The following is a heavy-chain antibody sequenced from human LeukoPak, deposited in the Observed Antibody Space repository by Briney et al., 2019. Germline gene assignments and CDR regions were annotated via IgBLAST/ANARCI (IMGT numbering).Heavy chain of an antibody. V-gene: IGHV4-4*02. Sequence: PSETLSLTCAVSGGSINSINWWSWVRQPPGQGLEWIGEMYHTGGFNYNLSLKSRVTISLDKSQNQFSLRLSSVTAADTAVYYCARNPRDGHTFDYWGQGTLVTVSS. CDR1: GGSINSINW. CDR2: MYHTGGF. CDR3: ARNPRDGHTFDY. J-gene: IGHJ4*02.